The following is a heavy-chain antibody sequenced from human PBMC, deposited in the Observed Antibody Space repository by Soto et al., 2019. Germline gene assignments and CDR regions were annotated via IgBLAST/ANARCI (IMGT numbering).Heavy chain of an antibody. CDR2: IDYSGST. J-gene: IGHJ4*02. Sequence: QLQLQESGPGLVKPSETLSLTCTFSGGSFSSDNYYWGWIRQSPGKGLEWIGSIDYSGSTSYNPSLQSRVTISVDTSKNQFSLQLSSVTAADTAVYYCARRGGYCGGGSCDFWGQGTLVTVSS. CDR3: ARRGGYCGGGSCDF. D-gene: IGHD2-15*01. V-gene: IGHV4-39*01. CDR1: GGSFSSDNYY.